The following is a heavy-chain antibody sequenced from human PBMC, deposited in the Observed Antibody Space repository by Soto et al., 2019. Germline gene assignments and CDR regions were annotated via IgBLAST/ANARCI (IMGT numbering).Heavy chain of an antibody. Sequence: QVQLVQSGAEVKKPGSSVKVSCKESGGTFSSYAIAWVRQAPGQGLEWMGGIVPIFGVANYAHKFQGRVAITADEATHHAFLELSSLRSDDKAVYYRAKAAPTRSNSKHLGHWFGPLGQGTLVPVSS. CDR3: AKAAPTRSNSKHLGHWFGP. CDR1: GGTFSSYA. J-gene: IGHJ5*02. D-gene: IGHD2-2*01. V-gene: IGHV1-69*01. CDR2: IVPIFGVA.